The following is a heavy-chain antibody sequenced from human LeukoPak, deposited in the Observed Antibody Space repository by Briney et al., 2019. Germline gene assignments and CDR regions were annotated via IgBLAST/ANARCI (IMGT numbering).Heavy chain of an antibody. D-gene: IGHD2-15*01. CDR1: GYTFTSYD. Sequence: ASVKVSCKASGYTFTSYDINWVRQATGQGLEWMGWMNPNSGNTGYAQKFQGRVTMTRNTSISTAYMELSSLRSEDTAVYYCAAVVAAPYYYYYMDVWGKGTTVTVSS. J-gene: IGHJ6*03. V-gene: IGHV1-8*01. CDR3: AAVVAAPYYYYYMDV. CDR2: MNPNSGNT.